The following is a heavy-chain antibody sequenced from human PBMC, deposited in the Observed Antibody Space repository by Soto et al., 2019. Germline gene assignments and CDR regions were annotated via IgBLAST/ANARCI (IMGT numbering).Heavy chain of an antibody. CDR2: INPNSGGT. D-gene: IGHD4-4*01. Sequence: ASVKVSCKASGYTFTGYYMHWVRQAPGQGLEWMGWINPNSGGTNYAQKFQGRVTMTRDTSISTAYMELSRLRSDDTAVYYCARDRGSRTVTTMYYYYGMDVWGQGATVTVSS. J-gene: IGHJ6*02. CDR3: ARDRGSRTVTTMYYYYGMDV. CDR1: GYTFTGYY. V-gene: IGHV1-2*02.